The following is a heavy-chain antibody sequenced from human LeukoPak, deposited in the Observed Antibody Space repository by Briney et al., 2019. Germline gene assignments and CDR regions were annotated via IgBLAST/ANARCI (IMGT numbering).Heavy chain of an antibody. Sequence: SETLSLTCTVSGGSINNYYRDWIRQPPGKGLEWIGYIYYSGSTSYNPSLNSRVTISLDTSKNQFFLKLTSVTAADTAVYYCARGVAGYGPYDYWGQGTLVTVSS. CDR3: ARGVAGYGPYDY. CDR1: GGSINNYY. J-gene: IGHJ4*02. CDR2: IYYSGST. V-gene: IGHV4-59*08. D-gene: IGHD5-12*01.